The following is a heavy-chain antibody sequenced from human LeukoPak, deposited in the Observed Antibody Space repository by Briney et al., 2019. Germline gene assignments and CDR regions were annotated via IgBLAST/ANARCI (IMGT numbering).Heavy chain of an antibody. CDR2: IYSSGST. Sequence: GGSLRLSCAASGFTVSSNYMSWVRQAPGKGLEWVSVIYSSGSTYYADSVKGRFTISRDNSKNTLYLQMNSLRAEDTAVYYCAKDGYSSGWRIYYFDYWGQGTLVTVSS. CDR3: AKDGYSSGWRIYYFDY. V-gene: IGHV3-53*01. CDR1: GFTVSSNY. J-gene: IGHJ4*02. D-gene: IGHD6-25*01.